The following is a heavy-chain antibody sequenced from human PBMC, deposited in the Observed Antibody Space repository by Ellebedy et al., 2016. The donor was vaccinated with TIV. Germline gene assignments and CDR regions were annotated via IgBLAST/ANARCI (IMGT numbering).Heavy chain of an antibody. V-gene: IGHV4-61*05. CDR3: ARGAWSSPFDY. Sequence: SETLSLTXTVSGGSISSSSYYWGWIRQPPGKGLEWIGYIYYSGSTNYNPSLKSRVTISVDTSKNQFSLKLSSVTAADTAVYYCARGAWSSPFDYWGQGTLVTVSS. D-gene: IGHD2-2*01. CDR1: GGSISSSSYY. CDR2: IYYSGST. J-gene: IGHJ4*01.